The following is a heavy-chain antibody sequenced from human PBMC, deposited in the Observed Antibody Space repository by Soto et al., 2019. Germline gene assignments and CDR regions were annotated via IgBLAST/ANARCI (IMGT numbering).Heavy chain of an antibody. CDR3: ARFVVVVVAATKWPRVEPYNWFDP. D-gene: IGHD2-15*01. V-gene: IGHV4-34*01. CDR1: GGSFSGYY. CDR2: INHSGST. Sequence: PSETLSLTCAVYGGSFSGYYWSWIRQPPGKGLEWIGEINHSGSTNYNPSLKSRVTISVDTSKNQFSLKLSSVTAADTAVYYCARFVVVVVAATKWPRVEPYNWFDPWGQGTLVTVSS. J-gene: IGHJ5*02.